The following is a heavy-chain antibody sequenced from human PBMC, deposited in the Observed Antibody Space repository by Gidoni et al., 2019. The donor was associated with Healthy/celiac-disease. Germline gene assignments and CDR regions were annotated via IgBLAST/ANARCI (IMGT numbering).Heavy chain of an antibody. CDR1: GYTVNSYA. CDR3: AKVAGRITMISVGLNDAFDI. CDR2: INAGNGNT. J-gene: IGHJ3*02. D-gene: IGHD3-22*01. Sequence: QVQLVQSGAEVKKPGASVKVSCKASGYTVNSYARNRVRQAPGQRLEWMGWINAGNGNTKYSQQFQGRVTITRDTSASTAYMVLSSLRSEDPAVYYCAKVAGRITMISVGLNDAFDIWGQGTMITVSS. V-gene: IGHV1-3*01.